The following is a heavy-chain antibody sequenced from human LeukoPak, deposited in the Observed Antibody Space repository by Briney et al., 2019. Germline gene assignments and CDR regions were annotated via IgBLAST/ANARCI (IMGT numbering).Heavy chain of an antibody. CDR3: AKDLYSSSWYPSGDVFDI. J-gene: IGHJ3*02. D-gene: IGHD6-13*01. V-gene: IGHV3-30*02. CDR1: GFTFSSYG. CDR2: MTYDGSKR. Sequence: GGSLRLSCVVSGFTFSSYGMHWVRQAPGKGLEWVAFMTYDGSKRPYADSVKGRFTISRDNSKNTLYLQMNSLRAEDTALYYCAKDLYSSSWYPSGDVFDIWGQGTMVTVSS.